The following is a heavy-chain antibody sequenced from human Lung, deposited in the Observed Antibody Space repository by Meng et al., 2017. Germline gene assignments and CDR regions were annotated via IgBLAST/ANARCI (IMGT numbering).Heavy chain of an antibody. D-gene: IGHD6-19*01. V-gene: IGHV4-39*01. Sequence: QSKLHVSGPGLVNPPEALSLSCSVSGGSISTSGYYWGWIRQPPGKGLEWIGSIGHSGFTYYTPSLKSRVAVSLDTSKSQFSLMLTSVTAADTAVYYCVRSSAWVRTGFDPWGQGTLVTVSS. J-gene: IGHJ5*02. CDR1: GGSISTSGYY. CDR3: VRSSAWVRTGFDP. CDR2: IGHSGFT.